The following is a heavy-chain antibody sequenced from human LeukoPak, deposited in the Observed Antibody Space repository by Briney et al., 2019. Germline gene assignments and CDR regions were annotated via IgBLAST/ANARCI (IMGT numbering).Heavy chain of an antibody. D-gene: IGHD3-22*01. J-gene: IGHJ3*02. V-gene: IGHV3-30*02. CDR2: IRYDGSNK. Sequence: GGSLRLSCAASGFTFSSYGMHWVRQAPGKGLEWVAFIRYDGSNKYYADSVKGRFTISRDNSKNTLYLQMNSLRAEDTAVYYCAKDLVPSEGTYYYDSSGPRDDAFDIWGQGTMVTVSS. CDR1: GFTFSSYG. CDR3: AKDLVPSEGTYYYDSSGPRDDAFDI.